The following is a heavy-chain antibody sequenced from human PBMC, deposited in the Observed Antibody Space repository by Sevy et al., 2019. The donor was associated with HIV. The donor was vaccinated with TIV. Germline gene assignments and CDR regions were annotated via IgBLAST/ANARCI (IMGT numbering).Heavy chain of an antibody. CDR1: GFTFSHHN. Sequence: GGSLRLSCAASGFTFSHHNMNWVRQAPGKGLEWISYISKSGRTTYFADSVRGRFTISRDNAKNSLFLEMHSLTDGDTAVYYCAREENRELGTIPLDSWGRGIQVTVSS. J-gene: IGHJ4*02. CDR2: ISKSGRTT. D-gene: IGHD7-27*01. CDR3: AREENRELGTIPLDS. V-gene: IGHV3-48*02.